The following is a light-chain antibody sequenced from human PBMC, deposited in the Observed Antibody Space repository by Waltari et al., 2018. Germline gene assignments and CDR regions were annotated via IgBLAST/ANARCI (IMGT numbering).Light chain of an antibody. J-gene: IGLJ3*02. CDR3: QALHTQSDRVV. Sequence: SYVLTQPPSVSVAPGQTARITCEGDNIGSESLHWYQQRPGQAPLVVVYDDSDRPSGIPERFSGFNSGNMATLTISRVEAGDEADYYCQALHTQSDRVVFGGGTKLTV. CDR1: NIGSES. V-gene: IGLV3-21*02. CDR2: DDS.